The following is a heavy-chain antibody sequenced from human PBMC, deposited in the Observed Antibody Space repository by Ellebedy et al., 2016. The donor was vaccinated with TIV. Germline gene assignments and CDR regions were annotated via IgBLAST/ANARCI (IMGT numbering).Heavy chain of an antibody. CDR3: TTVPDYYDSSGYYPYSDY. CDR2: ISGSGGST. CDR1: GFTFSSYA. D-gene: IGHD3-22*01. V-gene: IGHV3-23*01. J-gene: IGHJ4*02. Sequence: GESLKISCAASGFTFSSYAMSWVRQAPGKGLEWVSAISGSGGSTYYADSVKGRFTISRDNSKNTLYLQMNSLKTEDTAVYYCTTVPDYYDSSGYYPYSDYWGQGTLVTVSS.